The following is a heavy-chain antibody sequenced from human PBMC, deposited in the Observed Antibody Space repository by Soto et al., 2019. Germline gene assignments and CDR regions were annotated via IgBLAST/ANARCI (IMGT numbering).Heavy chain of an antibody. V-gene: IGHV1-18*01. CDR2: ISAYNGNT. Sequence: QVQLVQSGAEVKKPGSSVKVSCKASGYTFTNFGISWVRQAPGQGLEWMGWISAYNGNTNYAQNFNCRDTMTPDTATSTAYIELRSLRSDDTAVYYYARGGTPIDYWGQGTLVTVSS. CDR1: GYTFTNFG. D-gene: IGHD3-16*01. CDR3: ARGGTPIDY. J-gene: IGHJ4*02.